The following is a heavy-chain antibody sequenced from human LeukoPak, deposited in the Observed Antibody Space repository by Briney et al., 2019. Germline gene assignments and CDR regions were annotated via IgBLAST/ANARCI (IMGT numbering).Heavy chain of an antibody. CDR3: AKGYCSGGSCYSDWFDP. J-gene: IGHJ5*02. D-gene: IGHD2-15*01. Sequence: GGSLRLSCAASGFNFSSYAMSWVRQAPGKGLERVSAISGSGGSTYYADSVKGRFTISRDNSKNTLYLQMNSLRAEDTAVYYCAKGYCSGGSCYSDWFDPWGQGTLVTVSS. CDR2: ISGSGGST. V-gene: IGHV3-23*01. CDR1: GFNFSSYA.